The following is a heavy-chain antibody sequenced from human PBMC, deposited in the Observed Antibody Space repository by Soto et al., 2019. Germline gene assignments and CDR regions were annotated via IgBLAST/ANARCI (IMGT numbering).Heavy chain of an antibody. CDR1: GGSFSGYY. CDR2: INHSGST. Sequence: SETLSLTCAVCGGSFSGYYWSWIRQPPGKGLEWIGEINHSGSTNYNPSLKSRVTISVDTSKNQFSLKLSSVTAADTAVYYCARRIQLWRNYYYYYGMDVWGQGTTVTVSS. CDR3: ARRIQLWRNYYYYYGMDV. V-gene: IGHV4-34*01. J-gene: IGHJ6*02. D-gene: IGHD5-18*01.